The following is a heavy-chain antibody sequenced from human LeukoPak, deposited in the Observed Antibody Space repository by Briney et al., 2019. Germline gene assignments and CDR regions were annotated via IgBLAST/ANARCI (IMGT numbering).Heavy chain of an antibody. Sequence: PGGSLRLSCAASGFTFSSYAMHWVRQAPGKGLEWVAVISYDGSNKYYADSVKGRFTISRDNSKNTLYLQMNSLRAEDTAVYYCVRGGSYPARSVLGYWGQGTLVTVSS. CDR3: VRGGSYPARSVLGY. D-gene: IGHD1-26*01. CDR2: ISYDGSNK. V-gene: IGHV3-30-3*01. J-gene: IGHJ4*02. CDR1: GFTFSSYA.